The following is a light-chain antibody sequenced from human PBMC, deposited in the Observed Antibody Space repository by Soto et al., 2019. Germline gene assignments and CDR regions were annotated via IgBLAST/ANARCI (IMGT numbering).Light chain of an antibody. CDR3: QQYSDSSRS. CDR2: TAS. Sequence: DIQMTQSPSTLSASIGDRITISCRASQNIDTWLAWYQQRPGEAPKLLIYTASNLENGVPSRFSGSGSGTAFTLTLSSLQPEDFATYYGQQYSDSSRSFGQGTQVE. V-gene: IGKV1-5*03. J-gene: IGKJ1*01. CDR1: QNIDTW.